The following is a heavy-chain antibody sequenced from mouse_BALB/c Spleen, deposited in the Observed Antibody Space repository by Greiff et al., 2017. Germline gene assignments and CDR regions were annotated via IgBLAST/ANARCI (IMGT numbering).Heavy chain of an antibody. V-gene: IGHV1-7*01. CDR3: ARTIGFAY. CDR2: INPSTGYT. CDR1: GYTFTSYW. J-gene: IGHJ3*01. Sequence: QVQLKQSGAELAKPGASVKMSCKASGYTFTSYWMHWVKQRPGQGLEWIGYINPSTGYTEYNQKFKDKATLTADKSSSTAYMQLSSLTSEDSAVYYCARTIGFAYWGQGTLVTVSA.